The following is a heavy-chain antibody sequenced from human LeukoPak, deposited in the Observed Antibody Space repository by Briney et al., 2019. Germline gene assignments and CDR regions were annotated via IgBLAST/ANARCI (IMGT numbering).Heavy chain of an antibody. CDR2: IYYSGST. CDR3: ARHNVWSGYSLFDY. V-gene: IGHV4-59*08. D-gene: IGHD3-3*01. CDR1: GGSISSYY. J-gene: IGHJ4*02. Sequence: SETLSLTCTVSGGSISSYYWSWIRQPPGKGLEWIGYIYYSGSTNYNPSLKSRVTISVDTSKNQFSLKLSSVTAADTAVYYCARHNVWSGYSLFDYWGQGTLVTVSS.